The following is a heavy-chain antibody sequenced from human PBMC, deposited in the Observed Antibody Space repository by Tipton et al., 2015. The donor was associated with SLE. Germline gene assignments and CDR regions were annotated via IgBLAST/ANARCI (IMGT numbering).Heavy chain of an antibody. CDR2: IYYSGST. Sequence: TLSLTCTVSGGSISSSSYYWGWIRQPPGKGLEWIANIYYSGSTFYNPSLKSRVSISVDTSKNQFSLRLSSVTAADTAVYYCAKYSSSSDYWGQGTLVAVSS. J-gene: IGHJ4*02. CDR1: GGSISSSSYY. D-gene: IGHD6-6*01. CDR3: AKYSSSSDY. V-gene: IGHV4-39*07.